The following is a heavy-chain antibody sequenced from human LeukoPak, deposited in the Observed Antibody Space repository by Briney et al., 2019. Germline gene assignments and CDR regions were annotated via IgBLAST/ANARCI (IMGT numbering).Heavy chain of an antibody. D-gene: IGHD3-16*01. J-gene: IGHJ6*04. V-gene: IGHV3-21*01. CDR2: ISSRSTYI. CDR3: AKSTRAVMAMMDV. Sequence: GASVKVSCKASGYTFSSYSMNWVRQAPGKGLEWVSSISSRSTYIYHADSVKGRFTISRDNAKNSLFLRMNSLRAEDTAAYFCAKSTRAVMAMMDVWGKGTTVTVSS. CDR1: GYTFSSYS.